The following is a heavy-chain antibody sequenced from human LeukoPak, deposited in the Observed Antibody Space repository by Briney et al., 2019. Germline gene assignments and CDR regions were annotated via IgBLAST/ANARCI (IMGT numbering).Heavy chain of an antibody. CDR2: IIPNSGGT. J-gene: IGHJ4*02. CDR3: ARDAAGSVAVAGAIDY. CDR1: GGTFSSYA. D-gene: IGHD6-19*01. V-gene: IGHV1-2*04. Sequence: ASVKVSCKASGGTFSSYAISWVRQAPGQGLEWMGGIIPNSGGTNHAQKFQGWVTMTRDTSISTAYMELSRLRSDDTAVYYCARDAAGSVAVAGAIDYWGQGTLVTVSS.